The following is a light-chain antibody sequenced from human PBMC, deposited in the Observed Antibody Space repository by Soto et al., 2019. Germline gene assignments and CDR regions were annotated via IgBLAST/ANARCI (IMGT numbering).Light chain of an antibody. Sequence: DIQMTQSPSSLSASVGDTVTITCRTSQSINTYLNWYQQKPGKAPKVLIYGASSLQSGVPLRFSGSGSGTDFTLTISSLQPEDFATYYCQQYDNLPYTFGQGTKLEIK. CDR3: QQYDNLPYT. CDR1: QSINTY. V-gene: IGKV1-39*01. CDR2: GAS. J-gene: IGKJ2*01.